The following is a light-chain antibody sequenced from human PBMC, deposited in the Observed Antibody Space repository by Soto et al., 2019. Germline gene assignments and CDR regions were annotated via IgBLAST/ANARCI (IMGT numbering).Light chain of an antibody. J-gene: IGLJ1*01. V-gene: IGLV2-14*03. CDR2: DVS. Sequence: QSVLTQPASVSGSPGQSITVSCTGTSNDVGAYNYVSWYQQHPRTAPKLMIYDVSNRPSGVSNRFSGSKSGNTASLTISGLQAEDEADYYCTSYTSSRTYVFGTGTKLTVL. CDR1: SNDVGAYNY. CDR3: TSYTSSRTYV.